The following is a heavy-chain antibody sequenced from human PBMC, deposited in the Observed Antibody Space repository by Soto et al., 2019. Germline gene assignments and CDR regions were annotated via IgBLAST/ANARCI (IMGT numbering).Heavy chain of an antibody. CDR2: ISAYNGNT. CDR3: ARVDRYYDILTGESAFDI. Sequence: GASVKVSGKASGYTVTSYGISWVRQAPGQGLEWMGWISAYNGNTNYAQKLQGRVTMTTDTATSTAYMELRSLRSDDTAVYYCARVDRYYDILTGESAFDIWGQGTMVTVSS. CDR1: GYTVTSYG. D-gene: IGHD3-9*01. V-gene: IGHV1-18*04. J-gene: IGHJ3*02.